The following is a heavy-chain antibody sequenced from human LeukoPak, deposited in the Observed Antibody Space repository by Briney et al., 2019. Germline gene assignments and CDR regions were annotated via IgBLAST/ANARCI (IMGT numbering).Heavy chain of an antibody. CDR3: AKDVSSVAVAGTYDAFDI. CDR2: ISGSGGST. J-gene: IGHJ3*02. V-gene: IGHV3-23*01. CDR1: GFTFSSYA. Sequence: GGSLRLSCAASGFTFSSYAMSWVRQAPGKGLEWVSAISGSGGSTYYADSVKGRFTISRDNSKNTLYLQMNSLRADYTAIYYCAKDVSSVAVAGTYDAFDIWGQGTMVTVSS. D-gene: IGHD6-19*01.